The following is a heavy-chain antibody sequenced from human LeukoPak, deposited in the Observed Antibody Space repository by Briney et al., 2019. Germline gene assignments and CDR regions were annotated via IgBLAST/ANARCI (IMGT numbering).Heavy chain of an antibody. CDR2: IYPGDSDT. CDR3: ARARYCSGGTCYPDY. Sequence: GESLKISCKGSGYSFTTYRIGWVRQMPGRGLEWMGIIYPGDSDTRYSPSFQGQVTISADKSISTAYLQWSSLKASDTAMYYCARARYCSGGTCYPDYWGQGTLVTVSS. J-gene: IGHJ4*02. CDR1: GYSFTTYR. V-gene: IGHV5-51*01. D-gene: IGHD2-15*01.